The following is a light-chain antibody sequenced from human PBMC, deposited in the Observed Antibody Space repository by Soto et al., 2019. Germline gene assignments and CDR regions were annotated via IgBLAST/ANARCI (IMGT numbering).Light chain of an antibody. J-gene: IGKJ1*01. CDR2: AAS. V-gene: IGKV1-8*01. Sequence: AIRMTQSPSSLSASTGDRVTITCRASQGISSYLAWYQQKPGKDPNLLISAASTLQSGVPSRFTGSGSGTDSTLTISSLPSADFATYYYQQSYNYSWTFDQGTKVEIK. CDR3: QQSYNYSWT. CDR1: QGISSY.